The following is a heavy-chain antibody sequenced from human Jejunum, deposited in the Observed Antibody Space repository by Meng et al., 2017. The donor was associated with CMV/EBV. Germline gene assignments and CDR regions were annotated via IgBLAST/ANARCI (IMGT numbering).Heavy chain of an antibody. CDR1: GGSISSYY. J-gene: IGHJ2*01. D-gene: IGHD3-10*01. CDR3: ARDTSGSGNWYFAL. V-gene: IGHV4-59*01. Sequence: SGGSISSYYWSWVRQPPGQGLEWIGYVYYSGSTNYNPSLKSRVTISVDTSKNQFSLRLRSVTAADTAVYYCARDTSGSGNWYFALWGRGTRGTVSS. CDR2: VYYSGST.